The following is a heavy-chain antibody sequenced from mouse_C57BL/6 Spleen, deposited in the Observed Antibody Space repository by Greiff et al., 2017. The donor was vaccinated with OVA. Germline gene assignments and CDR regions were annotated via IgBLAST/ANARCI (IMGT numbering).Heavy chain of an antibody. Sequence: EVQVVESGGGLVQPGGSMKLSCVASGFTFSNYWMNWVRQSPEKGLEWVAQIRLKSDNYATHYAESVKGRFTISRDDSKSSVYLQMNNLRAEDTGIYYCTDYYGSSGFAYWGQGTLVTVSA. CDR3: TDYYGSSGFAY. V-gene: IGHV6-3*01. J-gene: IGHJ3*01. D-gene: IGHD1-1*01. CDR1: GFTFSNYW. CDR2: IRLKSDNYAT.